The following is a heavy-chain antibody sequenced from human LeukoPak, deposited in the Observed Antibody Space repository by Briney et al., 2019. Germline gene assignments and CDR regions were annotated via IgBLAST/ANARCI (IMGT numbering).Heavy chain of an antibody. CDR2: LSGSCGSK. J-gene: IGHJ3*01. D-gene: IGHD4-17*01. Sequence: GGSLRLSCAASGFTFNSQAMSWVRQAPGKGLEGVTALSGSCGSKYYADSVKGRFTISRDNSKNTLHLTMNSLRAEDMTVYYCAKYTLIGEVEYGDYGLIIGAFDFWGQGTMVTVSS. V-gene: IGHV3-23*01. CDR3: AKYTLIGEVEYGDYGLIIGAFDF. CDR1: GFTFNSQA.